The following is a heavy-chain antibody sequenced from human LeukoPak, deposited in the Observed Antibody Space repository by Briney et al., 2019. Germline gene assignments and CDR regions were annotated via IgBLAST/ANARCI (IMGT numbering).Heavy chain of an antibody. Sequence: SETLSLTCAVSGYSISSGYYWGWIRQPPGKGLEWIGSIYHSGSTYYNPSLKSRVTISVDTSKNQFSLKLSSVTAADTAVYYCASQVLRYFDWLFALGYYYYMDVWGKRTTVTVSS. CDR3: ASQVLRYFDWLFALGYYYYMDV. CDR2: IYHSGST. CDR1: GYSISSGYY. J-gene: IGHJ6*03. V-gene: IGHV4-38-2*01. D-gene: IGHD3-9*01.